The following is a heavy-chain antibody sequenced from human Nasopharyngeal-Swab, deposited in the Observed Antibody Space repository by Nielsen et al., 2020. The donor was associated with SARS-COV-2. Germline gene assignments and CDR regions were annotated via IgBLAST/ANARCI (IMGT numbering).Heavy chain of an antibody. J-gene: IGHJ6*02. Sequence: SETLSLTCTVSGGSISSGSYYWGWIRQPPGKGLEWIGSIYYSGSTYYNPSLKSRVTISVDTSKNQFSLKLSSVTAADTAVYYCARRIAAPGGDGMDVWGQGTTVTVSS. V-gene: IGHV4-39*01. CDR2: IYYSGST. CDR3: ARRIAAPGGDGMDV. CDR1: GGSISSGSYY. D-gene: IGHD6-6*01.